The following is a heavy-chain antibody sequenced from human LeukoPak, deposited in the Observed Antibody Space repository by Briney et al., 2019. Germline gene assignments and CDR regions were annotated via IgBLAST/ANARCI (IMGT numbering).Heavy chain of an antibody. V-gene: IGHV3-48*01. D-gene: IGHD3-10*01. CDR1: GFIFSDYS. J-gene: IGHJ4*02. CDR2: ISSSGRTT. CDR3: AKTKVRGVISADY. Sequence: PGGSLRLSCAASGFIFSDYSIDWVRQAPGQGLEWVAYISSSGRTTYYADSVKGWFTISRDNSKNTLYLQMNSLRAEDTAVYYCAKTKVRGVISADYWGQGTLVTVSS.